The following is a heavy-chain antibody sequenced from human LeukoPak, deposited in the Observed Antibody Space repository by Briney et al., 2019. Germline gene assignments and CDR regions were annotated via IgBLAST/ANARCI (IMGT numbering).Heavy chain of an antibody. D-gene: IGHD2-2*01. V-gene: IGHV3-9*01. CDR2: ITWNSGII. J-gene: IGHJ4*02. Sequence: HTGGSLRLSGAVSGFTFEDYVMYWVRPPPGRGLEWVSGITWNSGIIDYADSVKGRFTISRDNAKNSLYLQMSNLGAEDTALYYCAKAGVSSTSTSCHIDYWGQGSLVTV. CDR1: GFTFEDYV. CDR3: AKAGVSSTSTSCHIDY.